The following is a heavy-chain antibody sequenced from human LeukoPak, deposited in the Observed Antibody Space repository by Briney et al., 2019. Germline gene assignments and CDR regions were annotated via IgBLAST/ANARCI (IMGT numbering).Heavy chain of an antibody. CDR1: GFTFSSYA. Sequence: GRSLRLSCAASGFTFSSYAMHWVRQAPGKGLEWVAVISYDGSNKYYADSEKGRFTISRDNSKNTLYLQMNSLRAEDTAVYYCAREGPTSYDDYNGMDVWGQGTTVTVS. V-gene: IGHV3-30-3*01. CDR2: ISYDGSNK. CDR3: AREGPTSYDDYNGMDV. J-gene: IGHJ6*02. D-gene: IGHD5-12*01.